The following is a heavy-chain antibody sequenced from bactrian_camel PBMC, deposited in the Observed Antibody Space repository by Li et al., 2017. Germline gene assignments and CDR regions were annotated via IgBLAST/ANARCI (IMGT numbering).Heavy chain of an antibody. D-gene: IGHD2*01. J-gene: IGHJ4*01. CDR2: ISSDGNI. CDR3: AADKGGYSTCNYAVQKYDF. CDR1: RFTFDDSD. Sequence: VQLVESGGGSVKAGETLTLSCTKNRFTFDDSDMSWYRQILGNECELVSTISSDGNIYYAESVKGRFTISQDNAKNTVFLQMNDLRPEDTAVYYCAADKGGYSTCNYAVQKYDFWGQGTQVTVS. V-gene: IGHV3S63*01.